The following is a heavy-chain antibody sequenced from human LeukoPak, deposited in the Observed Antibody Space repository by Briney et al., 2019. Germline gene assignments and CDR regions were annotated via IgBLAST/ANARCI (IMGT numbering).Heavy chain of an antibody. Sequence: SQTLSLTCAISGDSVSTRSAAGNWIRHSPSRGLEWLGKTYYRSKWYNDYAVSVKGRITVKADTSKNQFSLQLNSVTPEDTAVYFCARDVNWFDSWGQGTLVTVSS. CDR3: ARDVNWFDS. CDR1: GDSVSTRSAA. J-gene: IGHJ5*01. CDR2: TYYRSKWYN. V-gene: IGHV6-1*01.